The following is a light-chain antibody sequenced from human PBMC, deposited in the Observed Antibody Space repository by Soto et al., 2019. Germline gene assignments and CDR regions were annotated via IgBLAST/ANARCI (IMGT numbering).Light chain of an antibody. CDR2: GNS. CDR1: RSNIGAGYD. CDR3: QYYDSSLSGSV. Sequence: QSVLTQPPSVSGAPGQRVTISCTGSRSNIGAGYDVHWYQQLPGTAPKFLIYGNSNRPSGVPDRFSGSKSGTSASLAITGLQAEDEADYYCQYYDSSLSGSVFGGGTKLTVL. V-gene: IGLV1-40*01. J-gene: IGLJ2*01.